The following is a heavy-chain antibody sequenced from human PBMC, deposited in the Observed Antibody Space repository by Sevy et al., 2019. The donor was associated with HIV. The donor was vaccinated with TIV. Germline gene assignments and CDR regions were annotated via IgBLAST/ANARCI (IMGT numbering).Heavy chain of an antibody. V-gene: IGHV3-7*01. Sequence: GGSLRLSCAASGFTFSSFWMHWVRQAPGKGLEWVANIKQDGSEKYYVHSVKGRFTISRDNAKNSLYLQMNSLRAEDRAVYYCAREIGGGNSFWGQGTLVTVSS. D-gene: IGHD1-1*01. CDR1: GFTFSSFW. J-gene: IGHJ4*02. CDR3: AREIGGGNSF. CDR2: IKQDGSEK.